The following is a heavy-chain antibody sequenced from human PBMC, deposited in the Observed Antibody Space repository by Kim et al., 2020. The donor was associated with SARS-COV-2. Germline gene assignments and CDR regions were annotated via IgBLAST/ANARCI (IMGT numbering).Heavy chain of an antibody. CDR3: AKHFDTDSWPFRPADS. J-gene: IGHJ4*02. D-gene: IGHD3-3*02. V-gene: IGHV3-23*01. CDR1: GFTFSNYA. CDR2: IDGSGTNK. Sequence: GGSLRLSCAASGFTFSNYAINWVRQAPGKGLEWVSTIDGSGTNKYASEPLKGRSTISRDNSKNTVFLQLNNLRAEDTAVYYCAKHFDTDSWPFRPADSWGRGTQVTVSS.